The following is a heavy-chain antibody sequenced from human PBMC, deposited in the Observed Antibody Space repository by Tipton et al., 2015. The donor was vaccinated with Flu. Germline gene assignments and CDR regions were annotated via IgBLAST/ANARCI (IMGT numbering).Heavy chain of an antibody. CDR1: GFTFSSYS. CDR3: ARSLTGDAFDI. D-gene: IGHD7-27*01. J-gene: IGHJ3*02. V-gene: IGHV3-48*04. CDR2: ISSSSSTI. Sequence: SLRLSCAASGFTFSSYSMNWVRQAPGKGLEWVSYISSSSSTIYYADSVKGRFTISRDNAKNSLYLQMNSLRAEDTAVYYCARSLTGDAFDIWGQGTMVTVSS.